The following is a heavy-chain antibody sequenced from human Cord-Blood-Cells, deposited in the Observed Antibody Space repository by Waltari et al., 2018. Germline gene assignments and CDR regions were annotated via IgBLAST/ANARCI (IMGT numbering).Heavy chain of an antibody. CDR1: GFTFSSYS. V-gene: IGHV3-21*01. CDR2: ISSSSSYI. Sequence: EVQLVESGGGLVKPGGSLRLSCAASGFTFSSYSMNWVCQAPGKGLEWVSSISSSSSYIYYADSVKGRFTISRDNAKNSLYLQMNSLRAEDTAVYYCARATITLDAFDIWGQGTMVTDSS. CDR3: ARATITLDAFDI. J-gene: IGHJ3*02.